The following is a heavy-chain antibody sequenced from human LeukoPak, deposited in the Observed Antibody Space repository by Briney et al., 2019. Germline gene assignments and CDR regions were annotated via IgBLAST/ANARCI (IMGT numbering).Heavy chain of an antibody. V-gene: IGHV4-59*08. CDR3: ARQSPILLNYYDSGGHFDY. Sequence: PSETLSLTCTVSGGSISSYYWSWIRQPPGKGLEWIGYIYYSGSTNYNPSLKSRVTISVDTSKNQFSLKLSSVTAADTAVYYCARQSPILLNYYDSGGHFDYWGQGTLVTVSS. J-gene: IGHJ4*02. D-gene: IGHD3-22*01. CDR2: IYYSGST. CDR1: GGSISSYY.